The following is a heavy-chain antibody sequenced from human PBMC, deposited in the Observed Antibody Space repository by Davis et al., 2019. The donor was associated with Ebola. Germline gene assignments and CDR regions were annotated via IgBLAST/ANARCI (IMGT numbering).Heavy chain of an antibody. D-gene: IGHD4-17*01. Sequence: GGSLRLSCVASGFTFSGSAMHWVRQASGKGLEWVGRIRSRGNNYATSYAASVTGRFIISRDDSKNMTYLHMNSLKIEDTAVYYRARPIGGRDYGNFYGMDVWGQGTTVTVSS. V-gene: IGHV3-73*01. CDR3: ARPIGGRDYGNFYGMDV. CDR1: GFTFSGSA. J-gene: IGHJ6*02. CDR2: IRSRGNNYAT.